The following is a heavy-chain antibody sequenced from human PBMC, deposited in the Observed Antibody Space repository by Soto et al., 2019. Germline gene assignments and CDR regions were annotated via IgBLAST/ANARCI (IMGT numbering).Heavy chain of an antibody. Sequence: GGSLRLSCAASGFTFTTYAMTWVRQAPGKGLEWVATIRNSDGKTYHTDSVKGRFTISGDDSQNTVYLQMTSLTAEDTAIYYCAKSVVGTFRGLDVWGQGTTVTVSS. CDR1: GFTFTTYA. J-gene: IGHJ6*02. D-gene: IGHD1-26*01. CDR2: IRNSDGKT. V-gene: IGHV3-23*01. CDR3: AKSVVGTFRGLDV.